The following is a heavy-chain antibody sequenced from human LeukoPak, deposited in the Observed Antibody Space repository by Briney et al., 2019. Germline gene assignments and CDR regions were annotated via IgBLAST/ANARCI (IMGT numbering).Heavy chain of an antibody. V-gene: IGHV1-2*02. CDR3: ARAFTSLEWLAHQDYYFDY. D-gene: IGHD6-19*01. Sequence: GASVKVSCKASGYTFTGYYMHWVRQAPGQGLEWMGWINPNSGGTNYAQKFQGRVTMTRDTSISTAYMELSRLRSDDTAVYYCARAFTSLEWLAHQDYYFDYWGRGTLVTVSS. J-gene: IGHJ4*02. CDR2: INPNSGGT. CDR1: GYTFTGYY.